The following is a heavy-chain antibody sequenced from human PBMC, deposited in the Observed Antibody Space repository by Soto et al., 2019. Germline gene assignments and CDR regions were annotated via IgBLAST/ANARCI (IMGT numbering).Heavy chain of an antibody. J-gene: IGHJ4*02. D-gene: IGHD3-22*01. CDR1: GFTFSSYW. CDR2: IKQDGSEK. V-gene: IGHV3-7*03. Sequence: GGSLRLSCAASGFTFSSYWMSWVRQAPGKGLEWVANIKQDGSEKYYVDSVKGRFTISRDNAKNSLYLQMNSLRAEDTAVYYCARDWDTDSSGYYSAWDYWGQGTLVTVSS. CDR3: ARDWDTDSSGYYSAWDY.